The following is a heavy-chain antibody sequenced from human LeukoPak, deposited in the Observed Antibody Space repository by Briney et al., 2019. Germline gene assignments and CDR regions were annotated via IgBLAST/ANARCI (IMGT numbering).Heavy chain of an antibody. CDR2: ISGSGGST. D-gene: IGHD3-22*01. J-gene: IGHJ4*02. CDR1: GFTFARYA. Sequence: PGGSLRLSCAASGFTFARYAMTWVRQAPGKGLEWVSAISGSGGSTYYADSVKGRFTISRDNSKNTLYLQMNSLRAEDTAVYYCAKAYDSSGYYSSFDYWGQGTLVTVSS. CDR3: AKAYDSSGYYSSFDY. V-gene: IGHV3-23*01.